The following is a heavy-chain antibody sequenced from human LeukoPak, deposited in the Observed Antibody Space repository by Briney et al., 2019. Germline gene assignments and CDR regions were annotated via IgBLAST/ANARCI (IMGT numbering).Heavy chain of an antibody. J-gene: IGHJ4*02. D-gene: IGHD3-22*01. CDR1: GGSFSGYY. CDR3: ARDHGDSSGYYYIY. V-gene: IGHV4-31*11. CDR2: IYYSGST. Sequence: SETLSLTCAVYGGSFSGYYWSWIRQHPGKGLEWIGYIYYSGSTYYNPSLKSRVTISVDTSKNQFSLKLSSVTAADTAVYYCARDHGDSSGYYYIYWGQGTLVTVSS.